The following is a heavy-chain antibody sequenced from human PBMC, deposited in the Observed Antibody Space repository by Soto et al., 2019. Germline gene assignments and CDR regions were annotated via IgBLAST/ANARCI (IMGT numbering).Heavy chain of an antibody. CDR1: GFTFSSYA. D-gene: IGHD1-1*01. V-gene: IGHV3-23*01. CDR3: AKRATGTYFHY. J-gene: IGHJ4*02. CDR2: IIGSGDST. Sequence: EVQLLESGGGLVQPGGSLRLSCAASGFTFSSYAMNWVRQAPGKGLEWVSVIIGSGDSTYDADSVKGRFTISRDNSMITLYLPMKSLRAENTAVYYCAKRATGTYFHYWGEGTLVTVSS.